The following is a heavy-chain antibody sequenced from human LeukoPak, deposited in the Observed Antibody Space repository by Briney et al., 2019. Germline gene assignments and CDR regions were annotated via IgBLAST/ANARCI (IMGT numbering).Heavy chain of an antibody. Sequence: GGSLRPSCAASGFTVSSNYVSWVRQAPGKGLEWVSVIYSGGSTYYADSVKGRFTISRDNSKNTLYLQMNSLRAEDTAVYYCARDSITMVRGSVWGQGTMVTVSS. D-gene: IGHD3-10*01. V-gene: IGHV3-53*01. CDR2: IYSGGST. CDR1: GFTVSSNY. CDR3: ARDSITMVRGSV. J-gene: IGHJ3*01.